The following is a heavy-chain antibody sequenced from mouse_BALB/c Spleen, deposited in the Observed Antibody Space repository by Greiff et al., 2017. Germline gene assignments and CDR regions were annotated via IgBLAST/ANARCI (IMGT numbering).Heavy chain of an antibody. CDR3: TRPTVVKYYDAMDY. Sequence: VQLQQSGTVLARPGASVKMSCKASGYTFTSYWMHWVKQRPGQGLEWIGAIYPGNSDTSYNQKFKGKAKLTAVTSTSTAYMELSSLTNEDSAVYYCTRPTVVKYYDAMDYWGQGTSVTVSS. CDR1: GYTFTSYW. CDR2: IYPGNSDT. J-gene: IGHJ4*01. D-gene: IGHD1-1*01. V-gene: IGHV1-5*01.